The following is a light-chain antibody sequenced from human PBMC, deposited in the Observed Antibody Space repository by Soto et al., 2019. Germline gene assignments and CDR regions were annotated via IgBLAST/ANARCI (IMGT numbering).Light chain of an antibody. Sequence: QSVLTQPPSASGTPGQRVTISCSGSSSNIGSNTVNWYQQLPGTAPKPLIYSNNQRPSGVRDRFSGSKSGTSASLAISGLQSEDEADYYCAAWDDSLNGHVVFGGGTKLTVL. V-gene: IGLV1-44*01. CDR3: AAWDDSLNGHVV. J-gene: IGLJ2*01. CDR1: SSNIGSNT. CDR2: SNN.